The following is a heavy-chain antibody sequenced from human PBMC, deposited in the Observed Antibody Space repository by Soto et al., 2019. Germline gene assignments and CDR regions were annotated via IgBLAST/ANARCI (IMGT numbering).Heavy chain of an antibody. CDR1: GFTFSAYA. Sequence: GGSLRLSCAASGFTFSAYAMTWVRQAPGKGLEWVSALTPGGGNTYYADSVKGRFTISRDNSKNTLYLQMYSLRADDTAIYYCAKDSPLTRLYQDLDYWGQGTLVTVSS. J-gene: IGHJ4*02. CDR3: AKDSPLTRLYQDLDY. D-gene: IGHD3-10*01. V-gene: IGHV3-23*01. CDR2: LTPGGGNT.